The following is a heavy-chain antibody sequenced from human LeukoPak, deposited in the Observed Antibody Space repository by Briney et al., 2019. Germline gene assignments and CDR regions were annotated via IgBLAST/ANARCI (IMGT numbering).Heavy chain of an antibody. D-gene: IGHD2-15*01. Sequence: PGGSLRLSCAASGFTFSSYTMNWVRQAPGKGLEWVSYISSSRSYIYYADSVKGRFTISRDNAENSLYLQMNSLRAEDTAVYYCARCSEGYCSGGGRYYGMDVWGQGTTVTVSS. J-gene: IGHJ6*01. CDR3: ARCSEGYCSGGGRYYGMDV. CDR1: GFTFSSYT. V-gene: IGHV3-21*01. CDR2: ISSSRSYI.